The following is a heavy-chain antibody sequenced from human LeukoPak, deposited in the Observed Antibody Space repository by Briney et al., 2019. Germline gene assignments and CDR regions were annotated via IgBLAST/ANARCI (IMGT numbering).Heavy chain of an antibody. CDR2: VYPGDSDT. D-gene: IGHD3-3*01. J-gene: IGHJ3*02. V-gene: IGHV5-51*01. CDR1: GYSFTDHW. CDR3: ARRPSYDFWSGYYGVDGLDI. Sequence: GESLKISCKGSGYSFTDHWIGWVRQMPGKGLEWMGIVYPGDSDTRYSPSFQGQVTISADKSISTAYLQWNSLRASDTAMYYCARRPSYDFWSGYYGVDGLDIWGQGTMVTVSS.